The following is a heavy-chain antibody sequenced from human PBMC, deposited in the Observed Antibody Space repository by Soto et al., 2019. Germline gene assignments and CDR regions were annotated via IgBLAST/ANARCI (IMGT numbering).Heavy chain of an antibody. D-gene: IGHD2-2*01. CDR1: GDRVSSNSAA. V-gene: IGHV6-1*01. Sequence: SQTLSLTCAISGDRVSSNSAAWNWIRQSPSRGLEWLGRTYYRSKWYNDYAVSVKSRITINPDTSKNQFSLQLNSVTPEDTAVYYCASANSSTSGYYYYYYMDVWGKGTTVTVSS. CDR3: ASANSSTSGYYYYYYMDV. J-gene: IGHJ6*03. CDR2: TYYRSKWYN.